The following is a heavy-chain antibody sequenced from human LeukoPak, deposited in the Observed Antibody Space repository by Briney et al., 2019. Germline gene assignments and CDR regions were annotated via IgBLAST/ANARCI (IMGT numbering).Heavy chain of an antibody. J-gene: IGHJ5*02. CDR3: AKYSSGWYPNWFDP. D-gene: IGHD6-19*01. V-gene: IGHV1-69*01. Sequence: SVKVTCTASGGTFSSYAISWVRQAPGQGLEWMGGIIPIFGTANYAQKFQGRVTITADESTSTAYMELSSLRSEDTAVYYCAKYSSGWYPNWFDPWGQGTLVTVSS. CDR1: GGTFSSYA. CDR2: IIPIFGTA.